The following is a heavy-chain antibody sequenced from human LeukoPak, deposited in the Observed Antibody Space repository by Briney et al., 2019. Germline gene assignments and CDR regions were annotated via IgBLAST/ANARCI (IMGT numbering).Heavy chain of an antibody. J-gene: IGHJ4*02. V-gene: IGHV3-21*01. CDR2: ISSSSSYI. CDR1: GFAVSGNY. Sequence: PGGSLRLSCAASGFAVSGNYMSWVRQAPGKGLEWVSSISSSSSYIYYADSVEGRFTISRDNAKNSLFLQMHSLRAEDTAVYYCARAGSGYSSPSDYWGQGTLVTVSS. CDR3: ARAGSGYSSPSDY. D-gene: IGHD6-13*01.